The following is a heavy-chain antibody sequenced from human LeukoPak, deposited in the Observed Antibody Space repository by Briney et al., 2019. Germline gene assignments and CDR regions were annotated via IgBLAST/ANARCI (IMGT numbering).Heavy chain of an antibody. Sequence: ASVKVSRKASGYTFTSYYMHWVRQAPGQGLEWMGIINPSGGSTSYAQKFQGRVTMTRDTSTSTVYMELSSLRSEDTAVYYCARDVALVVVAANNWFDPWGQGTLVTVSS. CDR1: GYTFTSYY. CDR2: INPSGGST. D-gene: IGHD2-15*01. CDR3: ARDVALVVVAANNWFDP. J-gene: IGHJ5*02. V-gene: IGHV1-46*01.